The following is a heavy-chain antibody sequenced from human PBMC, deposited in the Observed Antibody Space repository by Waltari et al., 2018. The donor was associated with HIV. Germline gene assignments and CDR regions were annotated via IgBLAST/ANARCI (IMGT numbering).Heavy chain of an antibody. Sequence: QVQLIQSGAEVKRPGSSVKVSCKASGGTFSSYSLSWVRQAPGQGLKWMGGGIPVFGILNYALEFNDRLTIVADAAKGTAYMELTNLRSEDTALYYCSTSRQNNSYASDYGAYNLASWGQGTLITVSS. CDR3: STSRQNNSYASDYGAYNLAS. CDR2: GIPVFGIL. V-gene: IGHV1-69*12. J-gene: IGHJ4*02. CDR1: GGTFSSYS. D-gene: IGHD4-17*01.